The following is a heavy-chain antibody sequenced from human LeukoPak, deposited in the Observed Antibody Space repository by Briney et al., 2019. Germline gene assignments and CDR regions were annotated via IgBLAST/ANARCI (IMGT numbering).Heavy chain of an antibody. CDR3: ARSNVLLWFGELGVVDY. Sequence: ASVKVSCKASGYTFTGYYMHWVRQAPGQGLEWMGWINPNSGGTNYAQKFQGRVTMTRDTSISTAYMELSRLRSGDTAVYYCARSNVLLWFGELGVVDYWGQGTLVTVSS. J-gene: IGHJ4*02. CDR2: INPNSGGT. D-gene: IGHD3-10*01. V-gene: IGHV1-2*02. CDR1: GYTFTGYY.